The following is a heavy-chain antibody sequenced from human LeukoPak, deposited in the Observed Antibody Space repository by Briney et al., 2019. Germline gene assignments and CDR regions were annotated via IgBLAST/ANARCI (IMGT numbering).Heavy chain of an antibody. CDR2: ITSSSTSI. J-gene: IGHJ4*02. Sequence: PGGSLRLSCAASGFTFSSYTMNWVRQPPGKGLEWVSSITSSSTSIYYADSVKGRFTISRDNAKNSLYLQMDSLRAEDTAVYYCARDLGFDYWGQGTQVTVSS. V-gene: IGHV3-21*01. CDR3: ARDLGFDY. CDR1: GFTFSSYT.